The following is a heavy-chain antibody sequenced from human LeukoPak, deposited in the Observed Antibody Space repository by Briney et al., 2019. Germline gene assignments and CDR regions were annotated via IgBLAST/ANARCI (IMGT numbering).Heavy chain of an antibody. CDR1: GFTFSSYA. Sequence: PGGSLRLSCAASGFTFSSYAMSWVRQAPGKGLEWVSAISGSGGSTYYADSVKGRFTISRDNSKNTLYLQMNSLRAEDMAVYYCAKDSGYYDILTGYPGGDWFDPWGQGTLVTVSS. J-gene: IGHJ5*02. CDR3: AKDSGYYDILTGYPGGDWFDP. V-gene: IGHV3-23*01. CDR2: ISGSGGST. D-gene: IGHD3-9*01.